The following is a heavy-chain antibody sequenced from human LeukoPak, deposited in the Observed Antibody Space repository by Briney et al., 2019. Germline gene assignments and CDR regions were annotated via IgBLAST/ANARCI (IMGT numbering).Heavy chain of an antibody. J-gene: IGHJ5*02. CDR2: ISGSGGST. D-gene: IGHD3-22*01. V-gene: IGHV3-23*01. Sequence: GGSLRLSCAASGFTFSSYAMSWVRQAPGKGLEWFSAISGSGGSTYYADSVKGRFTISRDNSKNTLYLQMNGLRAEDTAVYYCAKVSYDSSGFWFDPWGQGTLVTVSS. CDR3: AKVSYDSSGFWFDP. CDR1: GFTFSSYA.